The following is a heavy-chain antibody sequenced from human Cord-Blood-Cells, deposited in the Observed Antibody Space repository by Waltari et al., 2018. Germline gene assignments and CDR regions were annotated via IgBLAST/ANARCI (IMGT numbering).Heavy chain of an antibody. V-gene: IGHV4-59*08. CDR2: IYYSGST. CDR3: ARGGLLDY. D-gene: IGHD2-21*02. J-gene: IGHJ4*02. CDR1: GGSISSYY. Sequence: QVQLQESGPGLVKPSETLSLTCTVSGGSISSYYWSWIRQPPGKGLEWIGYIYYSGSTNYNPPLKSRVTISVDTSKNQFSLKLSSVTAADTAVYYCARGGLLDYWGQGTLVTVSS.